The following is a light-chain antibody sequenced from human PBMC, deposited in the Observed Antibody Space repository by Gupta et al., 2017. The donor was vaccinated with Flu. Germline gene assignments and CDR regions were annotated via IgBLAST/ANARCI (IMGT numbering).Light chain of an antibody. CDR3: QQCQGTPRT. J-gene: IGKJ4*01. Sequence: DIQLTQSPSSLSASVGDSVTITRRASQSTSRYLNWYQQKPGQAPKLLIYAASRWQSGVPSRFSGSGSGTDFTLTISVLHAEDFAAYYFQQCQGTPRTFGRGTRLEIK. CDR1: QSTSRY. V-gene: IGKV1-39*01. CDR2: AAS.